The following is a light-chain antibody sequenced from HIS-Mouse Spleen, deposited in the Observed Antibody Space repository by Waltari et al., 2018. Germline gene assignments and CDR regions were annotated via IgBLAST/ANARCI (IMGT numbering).Light chain of an antibody. CDR2: DAS. V-gene: IGKV3-11*01. Sequence: EIVLTHSPATLSLSPGPRFILPCRASQSVSSYLAWYQQKPGQAPRHRIYDASNRATGIPARFSGSGSATDFTLTISSLEPEDFAVYYCQQRSNWPLTFGGGTKVEIK. J-gene: IGKJ4*01. CDR1: QSVSSY. CDR3: QQRSNWPLT.